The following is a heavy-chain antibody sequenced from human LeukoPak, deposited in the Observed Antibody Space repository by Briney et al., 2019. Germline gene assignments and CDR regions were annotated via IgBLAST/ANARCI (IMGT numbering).Heavy chain of an antibody. CDR3: ARTKASGCVDY. CDR2: IYYSGST. J-gene: IGHJ4*02. Sequence: SETLSLTCTVSGGSISSYYWSWIRQPPGKGLEWIGYIYYSGSTNYNPSLKSRVTISVDTSKNQFSLKLSSVTAADTAVYYCARTKASGCVDYWGQRTLVTVSS. D-gene: IGHD6-19*01. CDR1: GGSISSYY. V-gene: IGHV4-59*08.